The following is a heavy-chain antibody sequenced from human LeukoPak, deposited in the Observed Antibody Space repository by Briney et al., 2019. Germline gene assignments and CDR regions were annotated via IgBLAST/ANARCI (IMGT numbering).Heavy chain of an antibody. CDR1: GYTFTSYN. J-gene: IGHJ4*02. V-gene: IGHV1-8*01. CDR2: MNPNSGNT. D-gene: IGHD1-26*01. CDR3: TRRVGAPGHFDF. Sequence: ASVKVSCKTSGYTFTSYNINWVRQATGQGLKWMGWMNPNSGNTDSAQKFQGRVTMTRDTSINTAYMELTSLRFEDTAVYYCTRRVGAPGHFDFWGQGTLVTVSS.